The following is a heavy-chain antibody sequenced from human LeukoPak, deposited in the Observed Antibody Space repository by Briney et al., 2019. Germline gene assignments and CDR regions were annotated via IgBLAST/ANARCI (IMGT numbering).Heavy chain of an antibody. J-gene: IGHJ6*03. V-gene: IGHV4-59*12. CDR3: ARVWQPYYYYYMDV. CDR1: GGSISTYY. Sequence: SETLSLTCTVSGGSISTYYWSWIRQPPGKGLEWIGYIYHSGSTNYNPSLKSRVTISVDTSQNQFYLKLSSVTAADTAVYYCARVWQPYYYYYMDVWGKGTTVTVSS. CDR2: IYHSGST.